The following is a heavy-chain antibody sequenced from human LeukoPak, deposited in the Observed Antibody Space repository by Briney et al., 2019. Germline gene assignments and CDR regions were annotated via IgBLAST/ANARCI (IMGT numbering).Heavy chain of an antibody. CDR3: ARGSAVGI. D-gene: IGHD2-21*01. Sequence: SETLSLTCTVSGYSISSGYYWGWIRQPPGKGLEWIGSIYHSGSTYYNPSLKSRVTISVDTSKNQFSLKLSSVTAADTAVHYCARGSAVGIWGQGTLVTVSS. J-gene: IGHJ4*02. CDR2: IYHSGST. CDR1: GYSISSGYY. V-gene: IGHV4-38-2*02.